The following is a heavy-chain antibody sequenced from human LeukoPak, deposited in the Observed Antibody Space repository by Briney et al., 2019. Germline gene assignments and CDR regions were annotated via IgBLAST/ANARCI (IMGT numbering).Heavy chain of an antibody. V-gene: IGHV4-59*08. CDR1: GGSISSYY. CDR3: VRHGYNNYDDAFDI. CDR2: ISHSGST. D-gene: IGHD4-4*01. Sequence: SETLSLTCTVSGGSISSYYWSWIRQPPGKGLEWIGYISHSGSTKYNASLESRVTISSDTSMHQFSLKLTSVTATDTAMYYCVRHGYNNYDDAFDIWGQGTTVTVSS. J-gene: IGHJ3*02.